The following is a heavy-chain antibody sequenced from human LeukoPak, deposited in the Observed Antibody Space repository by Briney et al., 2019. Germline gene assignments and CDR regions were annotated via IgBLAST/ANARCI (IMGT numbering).Heavy chain of an antibody. CDR2: ISGNGGST. D-gene: IGHD2-2*02. Sequence: GGSLRLSCVASGFIVSNNYMSWVRQAPGKGLEWVSVISGNGGSTSYTDSVKGRFTISRDGSKNMLYLQMNNLRAEDTALYYCAKDGRYCSGTSCYTSHWGQGTLVTVSS. CDR3: AKDGRYCSGTSCYTSH. V-gene: IGHV3-23*01. CDR1: GFIVSNNY. J-gene: IGHJ4*02.